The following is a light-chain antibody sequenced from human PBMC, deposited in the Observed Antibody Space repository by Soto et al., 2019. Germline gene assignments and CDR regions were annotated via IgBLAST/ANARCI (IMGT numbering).Light chain of an antibody. Sequence: EIVLTQSPGTLSLSPGERATLSCRASQNVGGRFLAWYQQKPGQAPWLLINVASTRATGIPDRFSGSGSGTDFTLTISRLEPEDFAVYYCQQYGTSPIAFGQGTRLE. V-gene: IGKV3-20*01. J-gene: IGKJ5*01. CDR2: VAS. CDR3: QQYGTSPIA. CDR1: QNVGGRF.